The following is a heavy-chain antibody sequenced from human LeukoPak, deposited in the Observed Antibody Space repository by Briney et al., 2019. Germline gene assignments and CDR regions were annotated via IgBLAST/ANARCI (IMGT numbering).Heavy chain of an antibody. CDR2: IYYSGST. V-gene: IGHV4-30-4*01. CDR3: ARGRGYSGYDPIDY. D-gene: IGHD5-12*01. J-gene: IGHJ4*02. CDR1: GGSISSGDYY. Sequence: SETLSLTCTVSGGSISSGDYYWSWIRQPPGKGLKWVGYIYYSGSTYYNPSLKSRVTISVDTSKNQFSLELSSVTAVDTAVYYCARGRGYSGYDPIDYWGQGTLVTVSS.